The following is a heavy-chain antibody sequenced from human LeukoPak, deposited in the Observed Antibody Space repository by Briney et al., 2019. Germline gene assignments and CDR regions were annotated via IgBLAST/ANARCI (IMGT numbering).Heavy chain of an antibody. CDR1: GFPFSNYG. V-gene: IGHV3-30*02. D-gene: IGHD3-22*01. Sequence: PGMSLRLSCAASGFPFSNYGMHWVRQAPGKGLEWVAFIRYDGSNKYYVDSVKGRFTISRDNSKNTLYLQMNSLRAEDTAVYYCAKDRYYNSSGPLDYWGQGTLVTVSS. CDR2: IRYDGSNK. CDR3: AKDRYYNSSGPLDY. J-gene: IGHJ4*02.